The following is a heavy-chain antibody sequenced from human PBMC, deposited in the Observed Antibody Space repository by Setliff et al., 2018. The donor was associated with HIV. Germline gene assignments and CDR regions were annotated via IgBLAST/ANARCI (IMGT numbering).Heavy chain of an antibody. CDR3: AREMAATAHPDDPYFQH. CDR1: GFTFSSYS. D-gene: IGHD6-13*01. CDR2: ISSSTRYI. J-gene: IGHJ1*01. V-gene: IGHV3-21*01. Sequence: PGGSLRLSCAASGFTFSSYSMNWVRQAPGKGLEWVSCISSSTRYIYYADSVKGRFTISRDNAKNSLYLQMSSLRADDTAVYYCAREMAATAHPDDPYFQHWGQGTLVIFSS.